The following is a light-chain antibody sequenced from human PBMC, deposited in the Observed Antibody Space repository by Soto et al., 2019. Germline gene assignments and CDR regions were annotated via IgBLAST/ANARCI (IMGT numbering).Light chain of an antibody. J-gene: IGKJ3*01. V-gene: IGKV1-39*01. CDR2: AAS. Sequence: DIQMTQSPSSLSASVGDRVTVTCRSSQSIGGYLNWYQQKPGKAPKLLMHAASTLQSGVPPRFSGSGSGTDYTLTISSLQPEDFATYCCQQSYSNPFTFGPGTKVDIK. CDR3: QQSYSNPFT. CDR1: QSIGGY.